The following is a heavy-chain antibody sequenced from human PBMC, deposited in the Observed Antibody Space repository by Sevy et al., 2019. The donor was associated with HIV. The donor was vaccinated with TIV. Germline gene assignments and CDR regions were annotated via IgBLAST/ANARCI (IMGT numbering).Heavy chain of an antibody. J-gene: IGHJ4*02. Sequence: GGSLRLSCAASGFTFSDYSMSWIRQAPGKGLEWVSYISSSSSYTNYADSVKGRSTISRDNAKNSLYLQMNSLRAEDTAVYYCARYIAAAGTFDYWGQGTLVTVSS. V-gene: IGHV3-11*06. CDR1: GFTFSDYS. CDR3: ARYIAAAGTFDY. CDR2: ISSSSSYT. D-gene: IGHD6-13*01.